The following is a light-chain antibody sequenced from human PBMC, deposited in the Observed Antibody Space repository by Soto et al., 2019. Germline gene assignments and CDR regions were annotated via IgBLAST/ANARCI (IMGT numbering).Light chain of an antibody. CDR1: QNINRR. J-gene: IGKJ1*01. V-gene: IGKV1-5*01. CDR3: QQYETFSGT. CDR2: DAS. Sequence: DIQMTQSPSTLSGSVGDRVTITCRASQNINRRLAWYQQKPGKAPNLLIYDASSLESGVPARFSGGGSGTEFTLTISSLQPDDFSTYYCQQYETFSGTFGPGTKVDIK.